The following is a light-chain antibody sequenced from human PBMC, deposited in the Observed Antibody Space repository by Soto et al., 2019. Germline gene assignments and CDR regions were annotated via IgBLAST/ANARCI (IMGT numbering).Light chain of an antibody. CDR1: RTDVADGYDY. J-gene: IGLJ1*01. Sequence: QSVLTQPASVSGSPGQSIAISCTGVRTDVADGYDYVSWYQQHTGQAPQLIIYDASNRPSRVSDRFSGSKSGNTTSLTISGLQAEDGPEYDCTSYTRSNPFYVFGPGTKLTVL. CDR3: TSYTRSNPFYV. CDR2: DAS. V-gene: IGLV2-14*03.